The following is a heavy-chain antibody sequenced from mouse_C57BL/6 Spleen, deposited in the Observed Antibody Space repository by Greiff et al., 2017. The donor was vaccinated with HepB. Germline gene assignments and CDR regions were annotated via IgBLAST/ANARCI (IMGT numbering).Heavy chain of an antibody. CDR3: TRGDGSSYGYFDV. D-gene: IGHD1-1*01. J-gene: IGHJ1*03. CDR2: ISSGGGYI. V-gene: IGHV5-9-1*02. Sequence: EVMLVESGEGLVKPGGSLKLSCAASGFTFSSYAMPWVRQTPEKRLEWVAYISSGGGYIYYADTVKGRFTISRDNARNTLYLQMSSLKSEDTAVYYCTRGDGSSYGYFDVWGTGTTVTVSS. CDR1: GFTFSSYA.